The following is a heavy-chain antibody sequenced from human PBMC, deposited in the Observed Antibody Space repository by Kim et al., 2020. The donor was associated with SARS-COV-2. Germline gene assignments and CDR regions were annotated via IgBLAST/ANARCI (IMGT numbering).Heavy chain of an antibody. J-gene: IGHJ3*02. D-gene: IGHD3-3*01. V-gene: IGHV3-11*06. Sequence: GRFTISRDNAKNSLYLQMNSLRAEDTAVYYCARAQITIFGVVIIRGAFDIWGQGTMVTVSS. CDR3: ARAQITIFGVVIIRGAFDI.